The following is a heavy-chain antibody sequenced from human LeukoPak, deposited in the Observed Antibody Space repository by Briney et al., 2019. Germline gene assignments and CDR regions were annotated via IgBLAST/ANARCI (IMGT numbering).Heavy chain of an antibody. Sequence: GGSLRLSCAASGFTFSSYGMHWVRQAPGKGLEWVAFIRYDGSNKYYADSVKGRFTISRDNSKNTLYLQMNSLRAEDTAVYYCARVASILVGATSGFDYWGQGTLVTVSS. CDR3: ARVASILVGATSGFDY. J-gene: IGHJ4*02. CDR1: GFTFSSYG. CDR2: IRYDGSNK. V-gene: IGHV3-30*02. D-gene: IGHD1-26*01.